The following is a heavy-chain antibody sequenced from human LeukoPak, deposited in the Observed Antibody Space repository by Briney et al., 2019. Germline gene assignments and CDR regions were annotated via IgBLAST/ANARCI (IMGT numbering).Heavy chain of an antibody. CDR2: THYSGSP. J-gene: IGHJ4*02. V-gene: IGHV4-59*01. CDR3: ARDQRRDYGDYFDN. Sequence: SETLSLTCTVPADSISSSFWSWSRQSPGKGLEWIGYTHYSGSPSYNPSLTSPVTISLDTSKNQFYLKLSSVTASDTAFYYCARDQRRDYGDYFDNWGQGTQVTVSS. CDR1: ADSISSSF. D-gene: IGHD3-16*01.